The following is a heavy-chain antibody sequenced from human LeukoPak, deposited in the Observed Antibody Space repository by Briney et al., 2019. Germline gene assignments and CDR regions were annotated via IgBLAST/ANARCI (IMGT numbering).Heavy chain of an antibody. J-gene: IGHJ3*02. CDR3: ATSSSLRVADAFDI. D-gene: IGHD6-13*01. Sequence: GGSLRLSCAASGFTFSSYWMSWVRQAPGKGLEWVANIKQDGSEKYYVDSVKGRFTISRDNAKNSLYLQMNSLRAEDTAVYYCATSSSLRVADAFDIWGQGTMVTVSS. CDR1: GFTFSSYW. CDR2: IKQDGSEK. V-gene: IGHV3-7*01.